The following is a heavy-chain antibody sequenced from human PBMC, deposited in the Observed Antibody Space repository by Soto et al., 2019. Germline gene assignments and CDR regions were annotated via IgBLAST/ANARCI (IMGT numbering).Heavy chain of an antibody. J-gene: IGHJ4*02. CDR1: GFTFNSYA. CDR2: ISGSGGST. V-gene: IGHV3-23*01. D-gene: IGHD1-26*01. Sequence: GSLRLSCAASGFTFNSYAMSWVRQAPGKGLEWVSGISGSGGSTYYADSVKGRFTISRDNSKNTLYLQMNSLRAEDTAVYYCAKDLVSGSPRYFDFWGQGTLVTVSS. CDR3: AKDLVSGSPRYFDF.